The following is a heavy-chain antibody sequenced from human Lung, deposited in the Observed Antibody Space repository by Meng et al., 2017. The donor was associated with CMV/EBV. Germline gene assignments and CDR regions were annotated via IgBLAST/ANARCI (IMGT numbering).Heavy chain of an antibody. Sequence: GGSLRLXXVASGFTFNTYWMSWVRQAPGKGLEWVANIKQDGSEKYYVGSVKGRFTISRDNAKNTLYLQMNSLRAEDTAVYYCARDPRVKSYVVVPAASDYWGQGXMVTVSS. D-gene: IGHD2-2*01. CDR1: GFTFNTYW. J-gene: IGHJ4*02. CDR3: ARDPRVKSYVVVPAASDY. V-gene: IGHV3-7*01. CDR2: IKQDGSEK.